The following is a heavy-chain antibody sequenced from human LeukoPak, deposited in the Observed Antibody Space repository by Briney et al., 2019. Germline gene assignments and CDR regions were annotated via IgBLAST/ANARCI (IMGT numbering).Heavy chain of an antibody. CDR3: ARGRGYDSGTYNYAFSDY. J-gene: IGHJ4*02. D-gene: IGHD3-22*01. CDR2: IWYDGGNK. V-gene: IGHV3-33*01. Sequence: GGSLRLSCAASGFTFSNYGMHWVRQAPGKGLEWVAVIWYDGGNKYYADSVKSRFTISRDNSKNTLYLQMNSLRTEDTAVYYCARGRGYDSGTYNYAFSDYWGQGTLVTVSS. CDR1: GFTFSNYG.